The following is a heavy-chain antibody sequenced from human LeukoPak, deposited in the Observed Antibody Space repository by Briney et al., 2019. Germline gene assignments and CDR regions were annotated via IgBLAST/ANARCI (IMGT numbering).Heavy chain of an antibody. Sequence: ASVKVSCKASGYTFTGYYMHWVRQAPGQGLEWMGWINPNSGGTNYAQKFQGRVTMTRDTSISTAYMELSRLRSDDTAVYYCARGYYGTGSYYNVDYWGQGTLVTVSS. CDR3: ARGYYGTGSYYNVDY. V-gene: IGHV1-2*02. CDR2: INPNSGGT. CDR1: GYTFTGYY. D-gene: IGHD3-10*01. J-gene: IGHJ4*02.